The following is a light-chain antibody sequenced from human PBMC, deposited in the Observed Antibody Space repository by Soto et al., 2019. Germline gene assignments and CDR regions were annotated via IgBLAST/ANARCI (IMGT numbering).Light chain of an antibody. V-gene: IGKV3-15*01. CDR1: LTMNNN. Sequence: EIVMTQSPATLSVSPGESVTLSCRASLTMNNNIAWYQHKPGQAPRLLIFGASSRATGVPGRFSGSGFGTEFTLSISSLQSEEFAVYYCQQYNERPPWTFGQGTTVEMK. CDR3: QQYNERPPWT. J-gene: IGKJ1*01. CDR2: GAS.